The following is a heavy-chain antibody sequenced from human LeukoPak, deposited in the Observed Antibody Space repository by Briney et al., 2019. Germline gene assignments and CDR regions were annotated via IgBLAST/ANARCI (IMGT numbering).Heavy chain of an antibody. CDR3: AKVGNYYDSGGYYPNDAFDI. CDR1: GFTFSSYA. J-gene: IGHJ3*02. Sequence: PGRSLRLSCAASGFTFSSYAMHWVRQAPGKGLEWVAVISYDGSNKYYADSVKGRFTISRDNSKNTLYLQMNSLRAEDTAVYYCAKVGNYYDSGGYYPNDAFDIWGQGTMVTVSS. V-gene: IGHV3-30-3*01. D-gene: IGHD3-22*01. CDR2: ISYDGSNK.